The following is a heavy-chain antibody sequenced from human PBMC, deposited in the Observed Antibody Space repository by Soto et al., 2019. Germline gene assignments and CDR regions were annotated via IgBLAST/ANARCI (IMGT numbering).Heavy chain of an antibody. V-gene: IGHV3-21*01. CDR1: GFTFSSYN. CDR2: ISSTSSYV. CDR3: ATYYDGTGYNFDY. D-gene: IGHD3-22*01. J-gene: IGHJ4*02. Sequence: GGSLRLSCAASGFTFSSYNMNWVRQAPGKGLEWVSSISSTSSYVYYADSVKGRFTISRDNAKNSLYLQMDSLRAEDTAVYCCATYYDGTGYNFDYWGQGTLVTVSS.